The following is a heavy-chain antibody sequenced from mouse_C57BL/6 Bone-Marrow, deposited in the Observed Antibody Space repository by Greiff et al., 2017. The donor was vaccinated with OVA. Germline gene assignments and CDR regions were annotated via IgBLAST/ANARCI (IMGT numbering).Heavy chain of an antibody. Sequence: EVQLVESGGDLVKPGGSLKLSCAASGFTFSSYGMSWVRQTPDKRLEWVATISSGGSYTYYPDSVKGRFTISRDNAKNTLYLQMSSLKSEDTAMYYCARHHYYGSSYNYAMDYWGQGTSVTVSS. J-gene: IGHJ4*01. CDR1: GFTFSSYG. D-gene: IGHD1-1*01. CDR3: ARHHYYGSSYNYAMDY. CDR2: ISSGGSYT. V-gene: IGHV5-6*01.